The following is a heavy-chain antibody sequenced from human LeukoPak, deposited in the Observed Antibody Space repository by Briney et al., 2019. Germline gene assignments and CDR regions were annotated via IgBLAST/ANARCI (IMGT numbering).Heavy chain of an antibody. CDR3: ARPKFGGYDPREDAFDI. D-gene: IGHD5-12*01. Sequence: GASVKVSCKASGYTFTGYYMHWVRQAPGQGLEWMGWINPNSGGTNYAQKFQGRVTMTRDTSISTAYMELSRLRSDDTAVYYCARPKFGGYDPREDAFDIWGQGTMVTVSS. CDR1: GYTFTGYY. V-gene: IGHV1-2*02. CDR2: INPNSGGT. J-gene: IGHJ3*02.